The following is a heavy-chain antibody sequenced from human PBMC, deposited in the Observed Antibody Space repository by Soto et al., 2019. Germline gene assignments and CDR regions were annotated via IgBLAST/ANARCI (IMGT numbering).Heavy chain of an antibody. D-gene: IGHD6-19*01. CDR1: GGSISSYY. V-gene: IGHV4-59*01. Sequence: SETLSLTCTVSGGSISSYYWSWIRQPPGKGLEWIGYIYYSGSTNYNPSLKSRVTISVDTSKNQFSLKLSSVTAADTAVYYCARAYGYSSGWNMRGPVGYFDYWGQGTLVTVS. CDR3: ARAYGYSSGWNMRGPVGYFDY. J-gene: IGHJ4*02. CDR2: IYYSGST.